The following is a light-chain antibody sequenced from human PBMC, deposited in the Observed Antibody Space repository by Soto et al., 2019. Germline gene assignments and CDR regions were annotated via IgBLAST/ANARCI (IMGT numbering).Light chain of an antibody. CDR1: QSVSTY. Sequence: EIVLTQSPATLSLSPGERATLSCRASQSVSTYLAWYHQRPGQAPRLLIYDASSRATGIPARFSGGGSGTDFTLTISSLEPEDFAVYYCQQRSSWPPFTFGGGTKVEIK. J-gene: IGKJ4*01. CDR3: QQRSSWPPFT. V-gene: IGKV3-11*01. CDR2: DAS.